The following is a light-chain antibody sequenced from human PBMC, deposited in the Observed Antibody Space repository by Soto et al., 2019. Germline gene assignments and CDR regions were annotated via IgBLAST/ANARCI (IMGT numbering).Light chain of an antibody. J-gene: IGLJ2*01. CDR3: QAWDSSTVV. CDR2: QDS. CDR1: KLGDKY. V-gene: IGLV3-1*01. Sequence: YELTQPPSVSVSPGQTASITCSGDKLGDKYACWYQQQPGQSPVLVIYQDSKRPSGIPERFSGSNSGNTATLTISGTQAMDEADYYCQAWDSSTVVFGGGTKVTVL.